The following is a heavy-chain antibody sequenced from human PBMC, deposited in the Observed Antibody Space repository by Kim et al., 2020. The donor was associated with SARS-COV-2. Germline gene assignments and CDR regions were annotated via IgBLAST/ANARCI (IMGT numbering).Heavy chain of an antibody. CDR2: IYYSGST. J-gene: IGHJ4*02. V-gene: IGHV4-59*08. CDR3: ARLRLWLIDY. Sequence: SETLSLTCTVSGGSISSYYWSWIRQPPGKGLEWIGYIYYSGSTNYNPSLKSRVTISVDTSKNQFSLKLSSVTAADTAVYYCARLRLWLIDYWGQGTLVTVSS. D-gene: IGHD6-19*01. CDR1: GGSISSYY.